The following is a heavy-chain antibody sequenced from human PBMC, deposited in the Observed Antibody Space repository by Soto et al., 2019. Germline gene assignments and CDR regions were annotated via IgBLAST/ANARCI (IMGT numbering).Heavy chain of an antibody. CDR3: ARDLSGSYAGPDY. Sequence: GGSLSLSCAAFGFTFSSNGMHWVRQAPGKGLEWLAVIRYDGSKYYHTHSVKGRFTISRDNSKNTLHLQMNTLRAEDTAVYYCARDLSGSYAGPDYWGQGTRVNVSS. D-gene: IGHD1-26*01. J-gene: IGHJ4*02. CDR1: GFTFSSNG. V-gene: IGHV3-33*01. CDR2: IRYDGSKY.